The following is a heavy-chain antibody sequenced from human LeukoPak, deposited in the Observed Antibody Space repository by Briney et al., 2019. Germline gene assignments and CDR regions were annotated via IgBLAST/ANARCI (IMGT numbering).Heavy chain of an antibody. D-gene: IGHD3-10*01. CDR2: ISAYNGNT. V-gene: IGHV1-18*01. J-gene: IGHJ4*02. CDR1: GYTFTSYG. CDR3: ARDLSPELLWFGELLSGFDY. Sequence: GESLKISCKASGYTFTSYGTSWVRQAPGQGLEWMGWISAYNGNTNYAQKLQGRVTMTTDTSTSTAYMELRSLRSDDTAVYYCARDLSPELLWFGELLSGFDYWGQGTLVTVSS.